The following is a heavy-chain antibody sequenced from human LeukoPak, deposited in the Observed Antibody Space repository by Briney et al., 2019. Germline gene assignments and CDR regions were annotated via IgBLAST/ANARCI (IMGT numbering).Heavy chain of an antibody. D-gene: IGHD2-15*01. CDR3: GRDDWSDHRCDGEGSSYYYYYYGMDV. Sequence: ASVKVSCKASRGTFSSYAISWVRQAPGQGLEWMGGIIPIFGTANYAQKFQGRVTITADESTSTAYMELSSLRSEDTAVYYCGRDDWSDHRCDGEGSSYYYYYYGMDVWGQGTTVTVSS. CDR1: RGTFSSYA. J-gene: IGHJ6*02. CDR2: IIPIFGTA. V-gene: IGHV1-69*01.